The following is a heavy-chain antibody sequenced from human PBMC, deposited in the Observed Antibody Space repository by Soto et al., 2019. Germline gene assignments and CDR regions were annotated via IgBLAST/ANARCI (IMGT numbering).Heavy chain of an antibody. CDR2: IWYDGSNK. Sequence: QVQLVESGGGVVQPGRSLRLSCVASGFTFSSYGMHWVRQAPGKGLEWVAVIWYDGSNKYYADSVKGRFTISRDNSKNTLYLQMNSLRAEDTAVYYCARTQDTAMVTAGFDYWGQGTLVTVSS. D-gene: IGHD5-18*01. CDR1: GFTFSSYG. V-gene: IGHV3-33*01. CDR3: ARTQDTAMVTAGFDY. J-gene: IGHJ4*02.